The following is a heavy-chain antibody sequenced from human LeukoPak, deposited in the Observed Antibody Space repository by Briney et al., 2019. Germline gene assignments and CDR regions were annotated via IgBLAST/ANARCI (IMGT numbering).Heavy chain of an antibody. J-gene: IGHJ4*02. CDR2: INGDASIT. CDR3: ARPRANDFWSGYEFDY. CDR1: GFIFSGYW. V-gene: IGHV3-74*01. Sequence: GGSLRLSCATSGFIFSGYWMHWVRQAPGKGLVWVSGINGDASITSYADSVKGRFTISRDNAKNILYLQMNSLRAEDTAVYYCARPRANDFWSGYEFDYWGQGTLVTVSS. D-gene: IGHD3-3*01.